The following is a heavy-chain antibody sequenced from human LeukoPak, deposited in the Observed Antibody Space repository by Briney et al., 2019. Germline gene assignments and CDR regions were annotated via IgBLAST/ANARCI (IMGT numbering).Heavy chain of an antibody. D-gene: IGHD2-2*01. J-gene: IGHJ4*02. Sequence: GGSLRLSRAASGFTSSAYDMHWVRQITGGGLEWVSTSGTVGDTFYSDSVKGRFTISRENAKNSVHLQMNSLRVEDSAIYFCVRAAMPYIINGRRFDYWGQGTLVTVSS. CDR1: GFTSSAYD. CDR3: VRAAMPYIINGRRFDY. V-gene: IGHV3-13*04. CDR2: SGTVGDT.